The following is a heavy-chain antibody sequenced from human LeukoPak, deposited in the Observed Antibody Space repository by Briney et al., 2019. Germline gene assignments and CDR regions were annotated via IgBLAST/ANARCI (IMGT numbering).Heavy chain of an antibody. CDR3: ARDPRRIAAYFSATGVFDY. D-gene: IGHD6-6*01. CDR2: ISSSSSTI. J-gene: IGHJ4*02. Sequence: GGSLRLSCAASGFTFSSYSMNWVRQAPGEGLEWVSYISSSSSTIYYADSVKGRFTISRDNAKNSLYLQMNSLRAEDTAVYYCARDPRRIAAYFSATGVFDYWGQGTLVTVSS. CDR1: GFTFSSYS. V-gene: IGHV3-48*01.